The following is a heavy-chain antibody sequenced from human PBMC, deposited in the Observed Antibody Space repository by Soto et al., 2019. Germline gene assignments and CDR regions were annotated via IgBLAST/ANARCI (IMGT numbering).Heavy chain of an antibody. J-gene: IGHJ5*02. CDR2: ISWNSGNI. D-gene: IGHD3-16*01. V-gene: IGHV3-9*01. Sequence: EVQLVESGGGLVQPGRSLRLSCAASGFTFHEYAMHWVRQGPGKGLAWVSSISWNSGNIYYAGSVRGRFTISRDNAKSSMYLQMNSLRAEDTALYYCVKDAGAEGAMNWFDPWGQGTLVTVSS. CDR3: VKDAGAEGAMNWFDP. CDR1: GFTFHEYA.